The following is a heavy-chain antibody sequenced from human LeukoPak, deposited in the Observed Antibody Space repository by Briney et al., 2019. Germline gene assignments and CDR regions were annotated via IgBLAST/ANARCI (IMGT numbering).Heavy chain of an antibody. Sequence: SETLSLTCTVSGGSISSYYWSWIRQPPGKGLEWIGYIYYSGTTNYNPSLKSRVTISVDASKNQFSLKLSSVTAADTAAYYCARESRDYYAFDIWGQGTMVTVSS. J-gene: IGHJ3*02. CDR2: IYYSGTT. V-gene: IGHV4-59*01. CDR1: GGSISSYY. D-gene: IGHD4/OR15-4a*01. CDR3: ARESRDYYAFDI.